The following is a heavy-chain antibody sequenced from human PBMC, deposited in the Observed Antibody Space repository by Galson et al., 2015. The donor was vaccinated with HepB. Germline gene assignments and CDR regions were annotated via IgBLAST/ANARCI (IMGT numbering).Heavy chain of an antibody. J-gene: IGHJ5*02. CDR3: ATAFIVPAAANNWFDP. CDR2: FDPEDGET. V-gene: IGHV1-24*01. D-gene: IGHD2-2*01. CDR1: GYTLTELS. Sequence: SVKVSCKVSGYTLTELSMHWVRQAPGKGLEWMGGFDPEDGETIYAQKFQGRVTMTEDTSTDTAYMELSSLRSEDTAVYYCATAFIVPAAANNWFDPWGQGTLVTVSS.